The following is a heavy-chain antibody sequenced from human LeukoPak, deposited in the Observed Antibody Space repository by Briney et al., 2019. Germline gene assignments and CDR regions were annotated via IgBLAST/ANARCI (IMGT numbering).Heavy chain of an antibody. D-gene: IGHD3-10*02. V-gene: IGHV3-48*03. CDR2: ISSSGDTI. CDR1: GFTFSSYE. Sequence: GGSLRLSCAASGFTFSSYEMNWVRQAPGKGLEWVSYISSSGDTIYHADSVKGRFTISRDNAKNSLNLQMNSLRAEDTAVYYCAELGITMIGGVWGKGTTVTISS. CDR3: AELGITMIGGV. J-gene: IGHJ6*04.